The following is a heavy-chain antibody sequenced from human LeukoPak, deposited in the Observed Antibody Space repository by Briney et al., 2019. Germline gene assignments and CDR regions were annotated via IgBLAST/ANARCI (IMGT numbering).Heavy chain of an antibody. CDR1: GFSFNNYA. D-gene: IGHD5-12*01. CDR3: AKGAYDYIEIAYFDY. CDR2: IIGSSGST. J-gene: IGHJ4*02. V-gene: IGHV3-23*01. Sequence: GGSLRLSCVASGFSFNNYAMNWVRQAPGKGLEWVSLIIGSSGSTFYADSVKGRFTISRDKSKNTMYLQMNSLRAEDTAVYYCAKGAYDYIEIAYFDYWGQGSLVTVSS.